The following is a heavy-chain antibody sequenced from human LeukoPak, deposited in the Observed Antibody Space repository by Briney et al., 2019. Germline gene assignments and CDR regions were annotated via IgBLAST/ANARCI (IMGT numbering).Heavy chain of an antibody. V-gene: IGHV1-69*02. CDR1: GGTFSSYT. Sequence: ASVKVSCKASGGTFSSYTISWVRQAPGHGLEWMGRIIPILGIANYAQKFQGRVTITADKSTSTAYMELSSLRSEDTAVYYCARVGAYCSGDCYPFDYWGQGTLVTVSS. J-gene: IGHJ4*02. D-gene: IGHD2-21*02. CDR2: IIPILGIA. CDR3: ARVGAYCSGDCYPFDY.